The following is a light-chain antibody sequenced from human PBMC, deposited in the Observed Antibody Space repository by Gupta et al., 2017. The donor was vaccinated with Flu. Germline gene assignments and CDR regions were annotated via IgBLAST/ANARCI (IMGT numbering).Light chain of an antibody. V-gene: IGKV1-5*03. CDR2: KAS. J-gene: IGKJ2*01. CDR1: QNINSW. Sequence: DIQMTQSPSTLSASVGDRVTITCRASQNINSWLAWYQQRPGRAPKLLIYKASSLQSGVPSRFSGSRSGTEFTLTISSLQPDDFATYYCKQYNGYPYILGQGTKLEVK. CDR3: KQYNGYPYI.